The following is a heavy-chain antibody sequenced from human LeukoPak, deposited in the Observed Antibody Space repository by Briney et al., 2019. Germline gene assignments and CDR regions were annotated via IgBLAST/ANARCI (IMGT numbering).Heavy chain of an antibody. V-gene: IGHV3-74*01. J-gene: IGHJ4*02. CDR2: MKGEGTTI. D-gene: IGHD1-1*01. Sequence: GGSLRLSCAASGLTLSNSWMHWVRQVPGKGLVWVSYMKGEGTTISHADSVRGRFTMSSDNAKNTLYLQMNSLTEDDTAIYFCVRGTNNWYGVDYWGRGTLVTVSS. CDR3: VRGTNNWYGVDY. CDR1: GLTLSNSW.